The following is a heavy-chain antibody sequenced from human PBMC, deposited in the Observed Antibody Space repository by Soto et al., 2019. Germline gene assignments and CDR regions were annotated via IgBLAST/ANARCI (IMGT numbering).Heavy chain of an antibody. V-gene: IGHV3-23*01. J-gene: IGHJ6*02. CDR3: AGLCTSTSCSPYDYYYYGVDV. CDR2: ITGSGATT. D-gene: IGHD2-2*01. Sequence: GGSLRLSCAASGFSFSTHAMSWVRQAPGKRLEWISIITGSGATTYYADSVKGRFTTSRDNSNYVLFLRMNSLRVEDTAVYYCAGLCTSTSCSPYDYYYYGVDVWGQGTTVTVSS. CDR1: GFSFSTHA.